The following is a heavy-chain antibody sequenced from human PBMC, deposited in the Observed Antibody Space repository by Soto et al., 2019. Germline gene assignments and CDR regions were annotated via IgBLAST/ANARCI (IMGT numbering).Heavy chain of an antibody. J-gene: IGHJ5*02. D-gene: IGHD3-9*01. CDR3: ARGKTYYDILTGYYNCWFDP. CDR2: IYYSGST. V-gene: IGHV4-59*01. Sequence: QVQLQESGPGLVKPSETLSLTCTVSGGSISSYYWSWIRQPPGKGLEWIGYIYYSGSTNYNPSLKSRVTIPVDTSKNQFSLKLSSVPAADTAVYYCARGKTYYDILTGYYNCWFDPWGQGTLVTVSS. CDR1: GGSISSYY.